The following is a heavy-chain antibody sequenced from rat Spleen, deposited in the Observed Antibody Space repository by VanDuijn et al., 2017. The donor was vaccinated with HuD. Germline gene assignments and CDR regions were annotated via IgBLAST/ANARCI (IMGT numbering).Heavy chain of an antibody. J-gene: IGHJ3*01. CDR3: ARHGLYNNYGWFAY. CDR1: GFTFSNCD. CDR2: ISYDGFTT. V-gene: IGHV5-29*01. Sequence: EVQLVESGGGLVQPGRSLKLSCVASGFTFSNCDMAWVRQAPKKGLEWVAYISYDGFTTYYRDSVRGRFTIPSDDAKSTLYLQMDSLRSEDTASYYCARHGLYNNYGWFAYWGQGTLVTVSS. D-gene: IGHD1-10*01.